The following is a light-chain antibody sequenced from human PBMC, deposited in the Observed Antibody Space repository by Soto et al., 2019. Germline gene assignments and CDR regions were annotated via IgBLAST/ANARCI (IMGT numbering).Light chain of an antibody. J-gene: IGLJ2*01. CDR3: CSYAGSTTRVV. CDR1: SSDVVTYKY. V-gene: IGLV2-14*01. CDR2: EVS. Sequence: QSALTQPASVSGSPGQSITISCTGTSSDVVTYKYVSWYQQHPGKAPQLMIYEVSNRPSGVSNRFAGSKSGNTASLTISGLQAEDEADYYCCSYAGSTTRVVFGGGTKLTVL.